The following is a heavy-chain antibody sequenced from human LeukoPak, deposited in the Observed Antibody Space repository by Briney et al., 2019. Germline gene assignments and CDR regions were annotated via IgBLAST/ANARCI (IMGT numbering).Heavy chain of an antibody. CDR3: ARSSFGASGSRWPLDY. V-gene: IGHV1-18*01. D-gene: IGHD4-23*01. CDR2: ISPYNGNT. J-gene: IGHJ4*02. Sequence: ASVKVSCKASGYTFPSYGISWVRQAPGQGLEWVGWISPYNGNTNYAQKLQGRVTMTTDTSTGTAYMELRSPRSDDTAVYYCARSSFGASGSRWPLDYWGQGTLVTVSS. CDR1: GYTFPSYG.